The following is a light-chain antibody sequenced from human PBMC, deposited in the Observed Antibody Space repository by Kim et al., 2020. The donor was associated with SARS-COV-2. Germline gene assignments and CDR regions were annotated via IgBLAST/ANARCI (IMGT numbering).Light chain of an antibody. J-gene: IGKJ2*03. CDR3: QQYNDWHS. Sequence: PGERATRSCRASQSVSSNLAWYQQKPGQAPRLLIYGASNGASTRATGVPARFSGSGSGTEFTLSISSLQSEDFAIYYCQQYNDWHSFGQGTKLEI. V-gene: IGKV3-15*01. CDR2: GASNGAS. CDR1: QSVSSN.